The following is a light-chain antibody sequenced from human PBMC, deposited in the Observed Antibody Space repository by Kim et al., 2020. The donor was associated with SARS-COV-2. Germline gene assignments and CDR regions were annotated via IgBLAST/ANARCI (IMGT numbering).Light chain of an antibody. CDR2: NDT. Sequence: SYELTQPPSVSVSPGKTANITCSGDNMGNKYVRWYQRKPGQSPVLVIFNDTNRPSGIPERFSGSNSGNTATLTISGAQAMDEADYYCQAWDSSTVVFGGG. CDR3: QAWDSSTVV. CDR1: NMGNKY. J-gene: IGLJ2*01. V-gene: IGLV3-1*01.